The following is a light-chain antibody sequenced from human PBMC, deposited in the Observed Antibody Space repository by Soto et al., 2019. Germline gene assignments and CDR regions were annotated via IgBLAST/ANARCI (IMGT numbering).Light chain of an antibody. V-gene: IGLV1-44*01. CDR3: AAWDDSLNGPV. CDR2: GLN. Sequence: QPVLTQPPSASGTPGQRVTISCSGASSNIGSNTVNWYQQLPGTAPKLLIYGLNQRPSGVPDRFSGSKSDTSASLAISGLQSEDEADYYCAAWDDSLNGPVFGGGTKVTVL. J-gene: IGLJ2*01. CDR1: SSNIGSNT.